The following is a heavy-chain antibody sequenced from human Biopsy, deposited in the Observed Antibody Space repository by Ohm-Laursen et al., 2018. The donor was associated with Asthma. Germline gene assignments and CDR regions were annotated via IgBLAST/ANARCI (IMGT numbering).Heavy chain of an antibody. V-gene: IGHV4-39*01. Sequence: SQILSLTCSLSSGSGGYMRSGNYYWGWIRQPPGKGLEWIGSIYYSGTTYYNPSLESRVAVSADTTKKQFPLKLTSVTAADTAVYYCVRGSSSWHHGPFHYYYGLDVWGQGTTATVSS. CDR2: IYYSGTT. J-gene: IGHJ6*02. CDR3: VRGSSSWHHGPFHYYYGLDV. D-gene: IGHD6-13*01. CDR1: SGSGGYMRSGNYY.